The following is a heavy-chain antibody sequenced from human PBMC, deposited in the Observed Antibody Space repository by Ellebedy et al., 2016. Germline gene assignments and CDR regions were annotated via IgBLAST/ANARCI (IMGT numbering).Heavy chain of an antibody. CDR3: TRREVRGHGLDV. D-gene: IGHD3-10*01. Sequence: GGSLRLXXAASGFTFSGSAMHWVRQASGKGLEWVGRIRSKANSYATAYAASVKGRFTISRDDSGNTAYLQMNSLKSEDTAVYYCTRREVRGHGLDVWGQGTTVTVSS. CDR1: GFTFSGSA. V-gene: IGHV3-73*01. CDR2: IRSKANSYAT. J-gene: IGHJ6*02.